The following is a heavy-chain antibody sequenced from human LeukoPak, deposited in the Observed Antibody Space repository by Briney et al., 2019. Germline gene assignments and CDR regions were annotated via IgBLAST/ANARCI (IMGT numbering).Heavy chain of an antibody. CDR2: ISGSGGST. CDR1: GFTFSSYG. J-gene: IGHJ5*02. D-gene: IGHD4-17*01. V-gene: IGHV3-23*01. CDR3: AKSPSGDYSGFDP. Sequence: TGGSLRLSCAASGFTFSSYGMSWVRQAPGKGLEWVSAISGSGGSTYYADSVKGRFTISRDNSKNTLYLQMNSLRAEDTAVYYCAKSPSGDYSGFDPRGQGTLVTVSS.